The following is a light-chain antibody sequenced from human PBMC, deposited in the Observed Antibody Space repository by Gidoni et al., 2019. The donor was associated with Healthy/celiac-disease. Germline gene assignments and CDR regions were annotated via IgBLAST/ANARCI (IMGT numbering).Light chain of an antibody. Sequence: TQSPRTLSLAPGERATLSCRARQSVSSSYLAWYQQKPGQAPRLLIYGASSMATGIPDRFSGSGSGTDFTLTISRLEPEDFAAYYCQQYGSSPQTFGQGTKVEIK. CDR1: QSVSSSY. CDR2: GAS. CDR3: QQYGSSPQT. J-gene: IGKJ1*01. V-gene: IGKV3-20*01.